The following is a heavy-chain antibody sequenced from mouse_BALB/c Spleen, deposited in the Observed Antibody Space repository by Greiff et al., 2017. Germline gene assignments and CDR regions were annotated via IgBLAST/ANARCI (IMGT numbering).Heavy chain of an antibody. J-gene: IGHJ2*01. V-gene: IGHV5-6*02. Sequence: DVKLVESGGDLVKPGGSLKLSCAASGFTFSSYGMSWVRQTPDKRLEWVATISSGGSYTYYPDSVKGRFTISRDNAKNTLYLQMSSLKSEDTAMYYCARQAARATFDYWGQGTTLTVSS. D-gene: IGHD3-1*01. CDR2: ISSGGSYT. CDR3: ARQAARATFDY. CDR1: GFTFSSYG.